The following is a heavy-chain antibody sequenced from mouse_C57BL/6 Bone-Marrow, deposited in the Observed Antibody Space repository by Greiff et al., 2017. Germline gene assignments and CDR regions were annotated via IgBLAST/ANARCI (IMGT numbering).Heavy chain of an antibody. J-gene: IGHJ1*03. CDR1: GFTFSSYA. Sequence: EVKLVESGGGLVKPGGSLKLSCAASGFTFSSYAMSWVRHTPEKRLEWVATISDGGSYTYYPDNVKGRFTISRDNAKNNLYLQMSHLKSEDTAMYYCARDGWWYFDVWGTGTTVTVSS. D-gene: IGHD2-3*01. V-gene: IGHV5-4*01. CDR3: ARDGWWYFDV. CDR2: ISDGGSYT.